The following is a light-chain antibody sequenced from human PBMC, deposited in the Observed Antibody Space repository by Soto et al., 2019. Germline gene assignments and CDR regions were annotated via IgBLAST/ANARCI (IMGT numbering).Light chain of an antibody. Sequence: QSALTQPPSASGSPGQSVTVSCPGTSSDVGGYNFVSWYQQHPGKAPKLMIYEVSKRPSGVPYRFSGSKSGNTASWTVAGVLAEDEADYYCSSYAGSSSPFVFGTGTKLTVL. CDR3: SSYAGSSSPFV. CDR2: EVS. CDR1: SSDVGGYNF. J-gene: IGLJ1*01. V-gene: IGLV2-8*01.